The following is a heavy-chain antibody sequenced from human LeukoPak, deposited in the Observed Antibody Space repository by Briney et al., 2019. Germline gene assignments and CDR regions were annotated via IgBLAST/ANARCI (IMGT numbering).Heavy chain of an antibody. CDR2: ISSSSTYK. CDR1: GFTFSSYR. Sequence: TGGSLRLSCAAHGFTFSSYRMNWVRQAPGKGLEWVSSISSSSTYKYYADSVKGRFTISRDISKNTLYLQMNSLRAEDTAVYYCARGDGYNYWEYWGQGTLVTVSS. V-gene: IGHV3-21*04. D-gene: IGHD5-24*01. CDR3: ARGDGYNYWEY. J-gene: IGHJ4*02.